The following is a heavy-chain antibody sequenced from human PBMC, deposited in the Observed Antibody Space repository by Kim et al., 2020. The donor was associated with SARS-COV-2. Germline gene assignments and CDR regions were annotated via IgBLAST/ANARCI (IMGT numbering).Heavy chain of an antibody. CDR3: ASYYCGGDCYSGDAFDI. CDR1: GYTFTSYC. D-gene: IGHD2-21*02. V-gene: IGHV1-46*01. CDR2: VNASGGST. Sequence: ASVKVSCKASGYTFTSYCMHWVRQAPGQGLEWMGMVNASGGSTSYAQKFQGRVTMTRDTSTSTVYMELSSLRSEDTAVYYCASYYCGGDCYSGDAFDIWGQETMVSVSS. J-gene: IGHJ3*02.